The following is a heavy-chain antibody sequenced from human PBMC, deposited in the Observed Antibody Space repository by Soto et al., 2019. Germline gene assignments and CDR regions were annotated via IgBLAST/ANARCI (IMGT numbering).Heavy chain of an antibody. D-gene: IGHD3-10*01. CDR1: GGTFSSYA. J-gene: IGHJ4*02. CDR2: IIPIFGTA. CDR3: ARQSARPYGSVGGRTG. Sequence: QVQLVQSGAEVKKPGSSVKVSCKASGGTFSSYAISWVRQAPGQGLEWMGGIIPIFGTANYAQKFQGRVTITAAESTSSAYMELSSLWSEHTAVYYSARQSARPYGSVGGRTGWGQGTLVTVSS. V-gene: IGHV1-69*12.